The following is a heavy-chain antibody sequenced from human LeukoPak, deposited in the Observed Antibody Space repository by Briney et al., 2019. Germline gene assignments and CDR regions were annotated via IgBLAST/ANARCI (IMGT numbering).Heavy chain of an antibody. V-gene: IGHV4-39*01. D-gene: IGHD3-9*01. Sequence: SETLSLTCTVSGGSISSSSYYWGWIRQPPGKGLEWIGSFYYSGSTYYNPSLKSRVTISVDMSKNQFSLNLSSVTAADTAVYYCAKGLRYLSFIHAFDVWGQGTMVTVSS. J-gene: IGHJ3*01. CDR2: FYYSGST. CDR3: AKGLRYLSFIHAFDV. CDR1: GGSISSSSYY.